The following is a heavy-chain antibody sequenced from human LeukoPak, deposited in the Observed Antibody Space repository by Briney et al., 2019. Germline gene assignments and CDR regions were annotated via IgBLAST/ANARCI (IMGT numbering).Heavy chain of an antibody. D-gene: IGHD2-2*01. Sequence: ASVKVSCKASGYTFTCYYMHWVRQAPGQGLEWMGWINPNSGGTNYAQKFQGRVTMTRDTSISTAYMELSRLRSDDTAVYYCARVVPAAITSRLRYGMDVWGQGTTVTVSS. CDR2: INPNSGGT. V-gene: IGHV1-2*02. CDR3: ARVVPAAITSRLRYGMDV. CDR1: GYTFTCYY. J-gene: IGHJ6*02.